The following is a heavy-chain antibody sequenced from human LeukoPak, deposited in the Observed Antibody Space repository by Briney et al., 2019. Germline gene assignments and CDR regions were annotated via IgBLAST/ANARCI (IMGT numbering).Heavy chain of an antibody. J-gene: IGHJ4*02. V-gene: IGHV1-69*06. CDR3: ARGPDYYDSSGYYYSPLADY. D-gene: IGHD3-22*01. Sequence: SVKVSCKASGYSFTKYGISWVRQAPGQGLEWMGGIIPIFGTANYAQKFQGRVTITADKSTSTAYMELSSLRSEDTAVYYCARGPDYYDSSGYYYSPLADYWGQGTLVTVSS. CDR1: GYSFTKYG. CDR2: IIPIFGTA.